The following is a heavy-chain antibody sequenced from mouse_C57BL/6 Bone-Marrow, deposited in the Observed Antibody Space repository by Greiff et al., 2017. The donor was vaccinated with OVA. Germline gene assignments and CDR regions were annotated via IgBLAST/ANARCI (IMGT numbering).Heavy chain of an antibody. J-gene: IGHJ2*01. CDR1: GYTFTSYW. V-gene: IGHV1-55*01. D-gene: IGHD2-3*01. CDR2: IYPGSGST. CDR3: ARWKRWLQLDY. Sequence: VQLQQSGAELVKPGASVKMSCKASGYTFTSYWITWVKQRPGQGLEWIGDIYPGSGSTNYNGKFKGKATLTADKSSSTAYMQLSSLTSEDSAVYFCARWKRWLQLDYWGKGTTLTVSS.